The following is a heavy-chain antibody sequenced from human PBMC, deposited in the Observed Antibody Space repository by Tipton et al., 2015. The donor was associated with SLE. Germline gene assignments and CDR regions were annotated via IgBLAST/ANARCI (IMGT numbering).Heavy chain of an antibody. D-gene: IGHD3-22*01. CDR1: GGSFSGYY. J-gene: IGHJ4*02. CDR3: ARASYDSSSYYFDY. Sequence: TLSLTCAVYGGSFSGYYWSWIRQLPGKGLEWIGESNHIGSTNYNPSPKSRVTISVDTSKNQFSLQLSSVTAADTAVYYCARASYDSSSYYFDYWGQGTLVTVSS. V-gene: IGHV4-34*01. CDR2: SNHIGST.